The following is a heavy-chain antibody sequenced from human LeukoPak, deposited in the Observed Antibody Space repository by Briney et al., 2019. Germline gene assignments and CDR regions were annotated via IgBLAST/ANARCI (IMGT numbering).Heavy chain of an antibody. Sequence: GGSLRLSCAASGFTFSSYSMNWVRQAPGKGLEWVSSISSSSSYIYYADSVKGRFTISRDNAKNSLYLQMNSLRAEDTAVYYCARDSDGSSNWFDPWGQGTLVTVSS. CDR3: ARDSDGSSNWFDP. D-gene: IGHD3-10*01. CDR2: ISSSSSYI. CDR1: GFTFSSYS. J-gene: IGHJ5*02. V-gene: IGHV3-21*01.